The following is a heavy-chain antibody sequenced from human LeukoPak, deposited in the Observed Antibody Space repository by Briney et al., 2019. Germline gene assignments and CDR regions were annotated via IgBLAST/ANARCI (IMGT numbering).Heavy chain of an antibody. CDR2: IYYSGST. CDR1: GGSISSSSYF. V-gene: IGHV4-39*01. Sequence: SETLSLTCTVSGGSISSSSYFWGWIRQPPGKGLEWIGSIYYSGSTYYGPSLKSRVTISVDTSKNQFSLKLSSVTAADTAVYYCARRGYSSGWYYFDYWGQGTPVTVSS. D-gene: IGHD6-19*01. CDR3: ARRGYSSGWYYFDY. J-gene: IGHJ4*02.